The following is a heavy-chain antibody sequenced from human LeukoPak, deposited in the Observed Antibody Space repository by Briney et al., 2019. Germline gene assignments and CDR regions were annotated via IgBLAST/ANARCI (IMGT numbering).Heavy chain of an antibody. CDR1: GGSISSSSYY. J-gene: IGHJ6*03. Sequence: SETLSLTCTVSGGSISSSSYYWGWIRQPPGKGLEWIGSINYSGSTYYYPSLKSRVTVSVDTSKNQFSLKLSSVTAADTAVYYCARHQGPKLYYMDVWGKGTTVTISS. V-gene: IGHV4-39*01. CDR3: ARHQGPKLYYMDV. CDR2: INYSGST.